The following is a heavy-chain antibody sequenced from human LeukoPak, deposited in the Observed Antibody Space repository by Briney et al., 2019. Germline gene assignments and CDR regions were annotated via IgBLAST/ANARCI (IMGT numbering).Heavy chain of an antibody. CDR3: ARRVTTFLS. CDR1: VFDLSPYT. Sequence: PGGSLRLSCPASVFDLSPYTMNWVRQAPGRGLECVASISSTSTYMYYGVSLKGRHTISRDNAKNTLYLQLDSLRAEDTATYYCARRVTTFLSWGQGTLVIVSS. V-gene: IGHV3-21*01. D-gene: IGHD4-17*01. CDR2: ISSTSTYM. J-gene: IGHJ4*02.